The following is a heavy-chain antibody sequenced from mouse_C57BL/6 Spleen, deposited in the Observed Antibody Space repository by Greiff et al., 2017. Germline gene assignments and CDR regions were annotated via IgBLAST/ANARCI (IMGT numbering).Heavy chain of an antibody. CDR1: GFNIKDDY. D-gene: IGHD2-5*01. CDR2: IDPENGDT. CDR3: TTCHSNFYAMDY. J-gene: IGHJ4*01. V-gene: IGHV14-4*01. Sequence: EVQGVESGAELVRPGASVKLSCTASGFNIKDDYMHWVKQRPEQGLEWIGWIDPENGDTEYASKFQGKATITADTSSNTAYLQLSSLTSEDTAVYYCTTCHSNFYAMDYWGQGTSVTVSS.